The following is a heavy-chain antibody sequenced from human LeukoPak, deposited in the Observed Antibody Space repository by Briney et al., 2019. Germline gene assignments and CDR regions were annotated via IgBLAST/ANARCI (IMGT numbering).Heavy chain of an antibody. J-gene: IGHJ4*02. V-gene: IGHV3-23*01. CDR3: TTGWGLLLLY. CDR2: IIGSGGST. D-gene: IGHD2/OR15-2a*01. Sequence: GGSLRLSCAASVLPSSNYAMSWIRQPPGKGLQWVASIIGSGGSTTYADSVKGRFTISRDDSRNTLYLQMNSLKTEDTAVYYCTTGWGLLLLYWGQGTLVTVSS. CDR1: VLPSSNYA.